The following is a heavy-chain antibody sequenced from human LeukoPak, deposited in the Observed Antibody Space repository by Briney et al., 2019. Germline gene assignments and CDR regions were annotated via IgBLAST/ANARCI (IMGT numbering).Heavy chain of an antibody. J-gene: IGHJ4*02. D-gene: IGHD2-2*03. CDR3: AKVGSGYCSSTSCYLDY. CDR2: ISGSGGST. Sequence: GGSLRLSCAASGFAFSSYAMSWVRQAPGKGLEWVSAISGSGGSTYYADSVKGRFTISRDNSKNTLYLQMNSLRAEDTAVYYCAKVGSGYCSSTSCYLDYWGKGTLVTVSS. V-gene: IGHV3-23*01. CDR1: GFAFSSYA.